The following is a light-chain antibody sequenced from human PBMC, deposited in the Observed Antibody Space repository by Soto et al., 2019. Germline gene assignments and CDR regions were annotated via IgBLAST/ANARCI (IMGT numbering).Light chain of an antibody. V-gene: IGKV1-39*01. J-gene: IGKJ1*01. CDR1: QSISTY. Sequence: DIQMTQSPSSLSASVGDRVTITCRASQSISTYLSWYHQEPRKAPRLVIYAASSLQSGVSSRFSGSGSGTEFTLTISSLQREDVGTYYCQQTYTYPNTFGQGTKVDIK. CDR3: QQTYTYPNT. CDR2: AAS.